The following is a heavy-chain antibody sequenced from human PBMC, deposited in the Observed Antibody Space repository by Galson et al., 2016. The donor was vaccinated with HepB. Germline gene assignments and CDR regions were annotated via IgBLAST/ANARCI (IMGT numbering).Heavy chain of an antibody. CDR2: ISYDGSHR. Sequence: SLRLSCAASGFTFSSYGMHWVRQAPGKGLEWVAVISYDGSHRYYADSVKGRFTISRDDSKNTLFLQMNSLRPEDTAVYYCAKARPNTSYYYGLDVWGQGTTVTVSS. J-gene: IGHJ6*02. V-gene: IGHV3-30*18. CDR1: GFTFSSYG. D-gene: IGHD2-2*01. CDR3: AKARPNTSYYYGLDV.